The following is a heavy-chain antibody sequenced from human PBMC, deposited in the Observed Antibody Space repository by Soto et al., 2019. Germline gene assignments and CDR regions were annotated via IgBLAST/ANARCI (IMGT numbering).Heavy chain of an antibody. Sequence: GASVKVSCKASGYTFTSYAMHWVRQAPGQRLEWMGWINAGNGNTKYSQKFQGRVTITRDTSASTAYMELSSLRSEDTAVYYCASLGDSGSYPWAYGMDVWGQGTTVTVSS. V-gene: IGHV1-3*01. CDR2: INAGNGNT. CDR1: GYTFTSYA. D-gene: IGHD3-10*01. J-gene: IGHJ6*02. CDR3: ASLGDSGSYPWAYGMDV.